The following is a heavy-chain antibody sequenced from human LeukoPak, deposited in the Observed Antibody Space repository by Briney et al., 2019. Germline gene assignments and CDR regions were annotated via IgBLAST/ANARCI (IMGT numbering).Heavy chain of an antibody. CDR1: GFTFSDYS. V-gene: IGHV3-48*02. CDR3: ARGLGAFDY. J-gene: IGHJ4*02. D-gene: IGHD3-16*01. CDR2: ISGSGTTI. Sequence: GGSLRLSCVASGFTFSDYSMNWVRQAPGKGLEWVSYISGSGTTIYYADSVQGRFTLSRDNARNSLFLQMNSLRDEDTAVYYCARGLGAFDYWGQGTLVTVSS.